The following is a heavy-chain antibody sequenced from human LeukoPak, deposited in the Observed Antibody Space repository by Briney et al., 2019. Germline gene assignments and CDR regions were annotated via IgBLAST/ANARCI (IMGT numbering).Heavy chain of an antibody. D-gene: IGHD1-26*01. J-gene: IGHJ5*02. CDR3: ARDYAGSPPFDP. Sequence: GASVKVSCKASGYTFTSYGISWVRQAPGQGLEWMGGIIPIFGTANYAQKFQGRVTITADESTSTAYMELSSLRSEDTAVYYCARDYAGSPPFDPWGQGTLVTVSS. V-gene: IGHV1-69*13. CDR2: IIPIFGTA. CDR1: GYTFTSYG.